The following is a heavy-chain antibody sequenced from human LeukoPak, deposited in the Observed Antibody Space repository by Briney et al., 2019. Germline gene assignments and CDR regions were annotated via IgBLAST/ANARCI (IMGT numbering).Heavy chain of an antibody. J-gene: IGHJ4*02. CDR2: VHLDGRT. CDR3: AREGGFYRPLDY. D-gene: IGHD6-25*01. Sequence: SEALSLTCGVSGGSVSSTNWWTWIRQPPGKGLEWIGEVHLDGRTNFNPSLKSRLTMSVDLSENHVSLKLTSVTAADTAVYYCAREGGFYRPLDYSGQGTLVTVSS. CDR1: GGSVSSTNW. V-gene: IGHV4-4*02.